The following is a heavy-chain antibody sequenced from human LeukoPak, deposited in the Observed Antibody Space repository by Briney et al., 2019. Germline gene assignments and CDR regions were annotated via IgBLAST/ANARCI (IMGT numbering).Heavy chain of an antibody. CDR2: INPNSGGT. CDR1: GYSFTAYY. Sequence: GASVKVSCKASGYSFTAYYMHWVRQAPGQGLEWMGWINPNSGGTNYEKKFQGRVTMTRDTSITTAYMELSRLRSDDTAVYYCARDRGIYRDGFDIWGQGTMVTVSS. CDR3: ARDRGIYRDGFDI. D-gene: IGHD5-24*01. J-gene: IGHJ3*02. V-gene: IGHV1-2*02.